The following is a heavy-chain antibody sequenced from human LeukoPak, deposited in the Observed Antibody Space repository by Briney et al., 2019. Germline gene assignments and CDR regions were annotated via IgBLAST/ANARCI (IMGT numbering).Heavy chain of an antibody. J-gene: IGHJ4*02. CDR2: FDPEDGET. V-gene: IGHV1-24*01. CDR3: ARGLKPTYYYGSGSYMV. D-gene: IGHD3-10*01. Sequence: ASVKVSCKVSGYTLTELSMHWVRQAPGKGLEWMGRFDPEDGETFYAQKFQGRITMTEDTSTDTAYMELSSLRSEDTAVYYCARGLKPTYYYGSGSYMVWGQGTLVTVSS. CDR1: GYTLTELS.